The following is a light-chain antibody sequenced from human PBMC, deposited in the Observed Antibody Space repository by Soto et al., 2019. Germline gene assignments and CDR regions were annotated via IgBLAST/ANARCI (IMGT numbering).Light chain of an antibody. J-gene: IGLJ2*01. CDR2: DNN. V-gene: IGLV1-51*01. CDR1: SSNIGNNY. Sequence: QSVLTQPPSVSAAPGQKVTISCSGSSSNIGNNYVSWYQQLPGTAPKLLIYDNNQRPSGIPDRFPGSKSGTSATLGITGLQTGDEADYYCGTWDSSLSAGGVFGGGTQLTVL. CDR3: GTWDSSLSAGGV.